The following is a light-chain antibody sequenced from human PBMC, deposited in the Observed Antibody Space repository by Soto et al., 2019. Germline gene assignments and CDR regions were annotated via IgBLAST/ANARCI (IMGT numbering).Light chain of an antibody. CDR3: SSDAGSNNSLYV. CDR1: SSDVGGYNY. CDR2: EVS. V-gene: IGLV2-8*01. Sequence: QYALTQPPSASGSPGQSGTISCTGTSSDVGGYNYVSWYQQHPGKAPKLMIYEVSKRPSGVPDRFSGSKSGNTASLTVSGLQAEDEADYYCSSDAGSNNSLYVFGTGTKLTVL. J-gene: IGLJ1*01.